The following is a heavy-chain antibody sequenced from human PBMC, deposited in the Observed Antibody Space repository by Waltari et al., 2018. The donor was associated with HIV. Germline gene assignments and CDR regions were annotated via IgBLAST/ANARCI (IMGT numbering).Heavy chain of an antibody. Sequence: EVQLVESGGDLVQPGGSLRLSCATSGLSFSRYSVNWVGQAPGKGLEWISYISSSSSRIYYADSVKGRFTISRDNDKNSLYLLMNSLRDEDTAVYYCVAAGDYWGHGTLVTVSP. CDR3: VAAGDY. J-gene: IGHJ4*01. V-gene: IGHV3-48*02. CDR1: GLSFSRYS. CDR2: ISSSSSRI.